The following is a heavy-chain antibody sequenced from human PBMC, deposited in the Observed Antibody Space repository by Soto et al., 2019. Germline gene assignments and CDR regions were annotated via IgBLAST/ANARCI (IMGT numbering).Heavy chain of an antibody. CDR3: ARDDSGSYSGAFDI. V-gene: IGHV4-59*01. Sequence: KPSETLSLTCTVSGGSISSYYWSWIRQPPGKGLEWIGYIYYSGSTNYNPSLKSRVTISVDTSKNQFSLKLSSVTAADTAVYYCARDDSGSYSGAFDIWGQGTMVTVSS. D-gene: IGHD1-26*01. CDR2: IYYSGST. J-gene: IGHJ3*02. CDR1: GGSISSYY.